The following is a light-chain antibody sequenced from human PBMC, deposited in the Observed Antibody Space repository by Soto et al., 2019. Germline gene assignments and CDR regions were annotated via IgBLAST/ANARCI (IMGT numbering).Light chain of an antibody. CDR1: QSISTN. J-gene: IGKJ1*01. V-gene: IGKV3-15*01. CDR2: GAS. CDR3: QHYTNWPPWT. Sequence: EIVMTQSPATLSVSPGERATLSCRASQSISTNLAWYQQKPGQAPRLLIYGASTRATGIPARFSGSGSGTEFTLTISSLQSEDFAFYYCQHYTNWPPWTLGQGTKVEIK.